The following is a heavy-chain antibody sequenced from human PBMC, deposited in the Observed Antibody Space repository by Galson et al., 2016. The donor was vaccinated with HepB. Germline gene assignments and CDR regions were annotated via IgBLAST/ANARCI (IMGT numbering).Heavy chain of an antibody. CDR2: ITSTGSAI. V-gene: IGHV3-11*01. CDR3: ARSPYTSYHLYYYFDY. Sequence: SLRLSCAASGFTFSDYYMTWIRQAPGKGLEWVSYITSTGSAIYSADSVKGRFTISRDNAKNSLYLQMNSLRAEDTAVYYCARSPYTSYHLYYYFDYWAREPWSPSPQ. D-gene: IGHD2-2*01. J-gene: IGHJ4*02. CDR1: GFTFSDYY.